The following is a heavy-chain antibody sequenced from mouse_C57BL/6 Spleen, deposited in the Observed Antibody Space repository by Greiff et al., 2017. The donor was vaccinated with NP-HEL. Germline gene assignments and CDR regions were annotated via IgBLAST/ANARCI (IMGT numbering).Heavy chain of an antibody. CDR3: ARDYSNFFYYAMDY. J-gene: IGHJ4*01. Sequence: QVQLQQPGAELVKPGASVKLSCKASGYTFTSYWMHWVKQRPGQGLEWIGMIHPNSGSTNYNEKFKSKATLTVDKSSSTAYMQLSSLTSDDSAVYYCARDYSNFFYYAMDYWGQGTSVTVSS. V-gene: IGHV1-64*01. CDR1: GYTFTSYW. CDR2: IHPNSGST. D-gene: IGHD2-5*01.